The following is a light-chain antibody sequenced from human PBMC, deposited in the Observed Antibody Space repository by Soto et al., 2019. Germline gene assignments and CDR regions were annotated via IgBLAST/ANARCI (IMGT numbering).Light chain of an antibody. CDR2: DAS. Sequence: EIVMTQSPATLSVSPGERATLSCRASQSVSSNLAWYQQKPGQAPRLLIYDASTRATGIPARFSGSGSGTEFTLTISNLQPEDFAVYYCQQTYSSPRTFGQGTKVEIK. CDR3: QQTYSSPRT. CDR1: QSVSSN. J-gene: IGKJ1*01. V-gene: IGKV3-15*01.